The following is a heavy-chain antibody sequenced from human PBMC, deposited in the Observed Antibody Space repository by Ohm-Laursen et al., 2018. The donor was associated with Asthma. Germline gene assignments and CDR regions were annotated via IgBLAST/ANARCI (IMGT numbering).Heavy chain of an antibody. D-gene: IGHD3-3*01. CDR1: GFTFRSYA. CDR2: GGSYYDGGLK. V-gene: IGHV3-30-3*01. Sequence: SLRLSCSASGFTFRSYAMHWVRQAPGKGLEWVAVGGSYYDGGLKYYADSVNGRFTVSRDDSKNTLYLQMNSLRPDDTAVYYCARDVTEWYLPAFDFWGQGTLVTVSS. CDR3: ARDVTEWYLPAFDF. J-gene: IGHJ4*02.